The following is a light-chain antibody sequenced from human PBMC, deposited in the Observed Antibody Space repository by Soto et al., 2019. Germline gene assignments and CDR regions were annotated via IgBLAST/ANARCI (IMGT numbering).Light chain of an antibody. CDR1: TGAVNSGNY. CDR2: DTT. V-gene: IGLV7-46*01. CDR3: LLPYTGSREVV. J-gene: IGLJ2*01. Sequence: QAVVTQEPSLTVSPGGTVTLTCGSSTGAVNSGNYPYWFQQKPGQAPRTLIYDTTTKPSWTPARFSGSLLGGKAALTLSGARPEDEADYSCLLPYTGSREVVFGGGTKVTVL.